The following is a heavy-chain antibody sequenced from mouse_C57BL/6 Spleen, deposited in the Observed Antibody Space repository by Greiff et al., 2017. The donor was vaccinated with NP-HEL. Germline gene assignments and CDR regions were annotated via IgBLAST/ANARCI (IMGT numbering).Heavy chain of an antibody. D-gene: IGHD2-1*01. J-gene: IGHJ3*01. Sequence: QVQLQQSGPELVKPGASVKISCTASGYAFSSSWMNWVKQRPGKGLEWIGRIYPGDGDTNYNGKFKGKATLTADKSSSTAYMQLSSLTSEDSAVYFCARNYGNPFAYWGQGTLVTVSA. CDR3: ARNYGNPFAY. CDR1: GYAFSSSW. CDR2: IYPGDGDT. V-gene: IGHV1-82*01.